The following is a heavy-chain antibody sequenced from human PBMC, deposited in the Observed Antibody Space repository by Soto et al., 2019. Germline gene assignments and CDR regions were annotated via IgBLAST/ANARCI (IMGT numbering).Heavy chain of an antibody. V-gene: IGHV4-39*01. CDR3: ASLYGDYVPY. CDR2: INFSGST. D-gene: IGHD4-17*01. Sequence: QLQLQESGPGLVKPSETLSLTCSVSGDSISSSSYYWGWIRQPPGKGLEWIGPINFSGSTYYNPSLKSRVTISVDTYKHQFSLTVSSVTAADTAVYYFASLYGDYVPYWGQGILVSVSS. CDR1: GDSISSSSYY. J-gene: IGHJ4*02.